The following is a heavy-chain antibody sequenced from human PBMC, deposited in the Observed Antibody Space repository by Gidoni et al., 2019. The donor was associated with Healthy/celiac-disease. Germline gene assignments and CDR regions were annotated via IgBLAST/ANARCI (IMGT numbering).Heavy chain of an antibody. CDR3: ARYSRVGYGDSGGDAFDI. J-gene: IGHJ3*02. CDR1: GGSIIRGGYY. CDR2: IYYSGST. V-gene: IGHV4-31*03. Sequence: QVQLQESGPGLVKPSQTLSPTCTVSGGSIIRGGYYWSWIRQHPGKGLEWIGYIYYSGSTYYNPSLKSRVTISVDTSKNQFSLKLSYVTAADTAVYYCARYSRVGYGDSGGDAFDIWGQGTMVTVSS. D-gene: IGHD4-17*01.